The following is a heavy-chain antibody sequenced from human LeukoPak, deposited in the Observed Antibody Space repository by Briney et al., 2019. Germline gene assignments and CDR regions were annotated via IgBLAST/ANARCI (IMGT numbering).Heavy chain of an antibody. J-gene: IGHJ5*02. CDR2: ISSSGSII. V-gene: IGHV3-48*03. CDR3: EREEVAGTGWFDP. D-gene: IGHD6-19*01. CDR1: FRSND. Sequence: FRSNDMNWVRQAPGKGLERASYISSSGSIIYYADSAKGRFTVFRDNPKHALYLQMNSLRADDTAVYYCEREEVAGTGWFDPWGQGTLVTVSS.